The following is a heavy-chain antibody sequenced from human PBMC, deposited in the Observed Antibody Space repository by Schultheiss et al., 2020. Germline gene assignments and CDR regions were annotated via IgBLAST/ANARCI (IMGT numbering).Heavy chain of an antibody. D-gene: IGHD3-10*01. CDR2: INSDGSST. V-gene: IGHV3-74*01. CDR3: AREAQGVPSPSNWFDP. Sequence: GESLKISCAASGFTFSSYWMHWVRQAPGKGLVWVSRINSDGSSTSYADSVKGRFTISRDNAKNTLYLQMNSLRAEDTAVYYCAREAQGVPSPSNWFDPWGQGTLVTVSS. J-gene: IGHJ5*02. CDR1: GFTFSSYW.